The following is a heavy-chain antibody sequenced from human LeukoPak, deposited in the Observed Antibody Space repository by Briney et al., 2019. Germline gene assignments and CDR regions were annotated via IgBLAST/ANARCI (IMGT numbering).Heavy chain of an antibody. Sequence: SGPTLVNPTQTLTXTCTFSGFSLISSGVGVGWVRQPPRKALEWLALIYWNDDKRYTPSLRSRLNLNKDTSKNQVVLTMTNMDPLDTATYFCARRPKEIWGSYDNWGQGILVTVSS. CDR2: IYWNDDK. V-gene: IGHV2-5*01. J-gene: IGHJ4*02. CDR3: ARRPKEIWGSYDN. CDR1: GFSLISSGVG. D-gene: IGHD3-16*01.